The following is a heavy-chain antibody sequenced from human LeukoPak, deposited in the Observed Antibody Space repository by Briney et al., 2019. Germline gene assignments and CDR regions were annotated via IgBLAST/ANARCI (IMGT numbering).Heavy chain of an antibody. Sequence: VASVKVSCKASGYTFTSYYMHWVRQAPGQGLEWMGISNPSGGSTSYAQKFQGRVTMTRAMSTSTVYMELSSLRSEDTAVYYCARGVTDSGSYHIFDYWGRGTLVTVSS. V-gene: IGHV1-46*01. CDR1: GYTFTSYY. D-gene: IGHD1-26*01. CDR3: ARGVTDSGSYHIFDY. J-gene: IGHJ4*02. CDR2: SNPSGGST.